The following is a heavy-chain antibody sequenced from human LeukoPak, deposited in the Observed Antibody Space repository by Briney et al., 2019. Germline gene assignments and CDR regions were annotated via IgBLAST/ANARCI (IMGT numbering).Heavy chain of an antibody. CDR3: AKDLVAYGSGSYGAFDI. J-gene: IGHJ3*02. CDR1: GFTFSSYA. D-gene: IGHD3-10*01. V-gene: IGHV3-23*01. Sequence: GGSLRLSCAASGFTFSSYAMSWVRQAPGKGLEWVSAISGSGGSTYYADSVKGRFTISRDNSKNTLYLQMNSLRAEDTAVYYCAKDLVAYGSGSYGAFDIWGQGTMVTVSS. CDR2: ISGSGGST.